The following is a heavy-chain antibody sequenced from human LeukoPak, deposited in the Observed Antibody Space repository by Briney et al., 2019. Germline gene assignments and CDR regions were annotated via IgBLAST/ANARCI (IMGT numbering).Heavy chain of an antibody. CDR2: INPSGGST. CDR3: ARDHPITMVRGVINPYYYYYMDV. J-gene: IGHJ6*03. V-gene: IGHV1-46*01. CDR1: GYTFTGYY. Sequence: ASVKVSCKASGYTFTGYYMHWVRQAPGQGLEWMGIINPSGGSTSYAQKFQGRVTMTRDMSTSTVYMELSSLRSEDTAVYYCARDHPITMVRGVINPYYYYYMDVWGQGTLVTVSS. D-gene: IGHD3-10*01.